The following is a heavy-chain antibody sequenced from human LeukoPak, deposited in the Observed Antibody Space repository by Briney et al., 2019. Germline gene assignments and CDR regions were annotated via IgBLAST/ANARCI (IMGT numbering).Heavy chain of an antibody. CDR1: GFTFSRYA. Sequence: GGSLRLSCAASGFTFSRYAMHWVRQAPGKGLEWVAMTSYDGRNKYYADSVKGRFTISRDNSKNTLYLQMNSLRAEDTAVYYCAKGRGSSSWPSFDYWGQGTLVTVSS. CDR2: TSYDGRNK. J-gene: IGHJ4*02. D-gene: IGHD6-13*01. CDR3: AKGRGSSSWPSFDY. V-gene: IGHV3-30*04.